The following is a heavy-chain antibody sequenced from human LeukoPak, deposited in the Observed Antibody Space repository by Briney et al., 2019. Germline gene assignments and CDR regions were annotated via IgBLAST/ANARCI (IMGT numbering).Heavy chain of an antibody. CDR1: GYTFTGYY. CDR2: INPNSGGT. V-gene: IGHV1-2*06. J-gene: IGHJ4*02. Sequence: ASVTVSCKASGYTFTGYYMHWVRQAPGQGLEWMGRINPNSGGTNYAQKFQGRVTMTRDTSISTAYLELRRLRSDDTAVYFCRILTGYYDYWAEGTLVTVFS. D-gene: IGHD3-9*01. CDR3: RILTGYYDY.